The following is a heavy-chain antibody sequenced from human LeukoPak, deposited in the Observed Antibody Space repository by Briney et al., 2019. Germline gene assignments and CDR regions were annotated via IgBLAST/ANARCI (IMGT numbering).Heavy chain of an antibody. V-gene: IGHV1-2*02. Sequence: GASVKVSCKASGYNFSGRYMNWVRQAPGQGLEWMGWINPNTGGTNYAQKFQGRVTMTRDTSISIAYLELSRLRSDDTAVYYCARGHMVRGVINFFDPWGQGTLVTVSS. D-gene: IGHD3-10*01. J-gene: IGHJ5*02. CDR1: GYNFSGRY. CDR2: INPNTGGT. CDR3: ARGHMVRGVINFFDP.